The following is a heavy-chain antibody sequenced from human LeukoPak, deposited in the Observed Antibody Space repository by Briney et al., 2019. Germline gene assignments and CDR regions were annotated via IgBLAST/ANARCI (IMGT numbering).Heavy chain of an antibody. CDR3: AKDGRGATMFYYGMDV. V-gene: IGHV3-23*01. Sequence: GASLRLSCEASGFTFSSYAMSWVRQAPGKGLEWVSAISGSGGSTYYADSVKGRFTISRDNSKNTLYLQMNSLRAEDTAVYYCAKDGRGATMFYYGMDVWGQGTTVTVSS. J-gene: IGHJ6*02. D-gene: IGHD1-26*01. CDR2: ISGSGGST. CDR1: GFTFSSYA.